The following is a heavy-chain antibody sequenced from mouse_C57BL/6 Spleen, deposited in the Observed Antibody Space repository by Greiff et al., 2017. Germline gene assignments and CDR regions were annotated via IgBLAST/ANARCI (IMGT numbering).Heavy chain of an antibody. V-gene: IGHV14-4*01. CDR3: TTGRYFDV. J-gene: IGHJ1*03. CDR2: IDPENGDT. Sequence: VQLKESGAELVRPGASVKLSCTASGFNIKDDYMHWVKQRPEQGLEWIGWIDPENGDTEYASKFQGKATITADTSSNTAYLQLSSLTSEDTAVYYCTTGRYFDVWGTGTTVTVSS. CDR1: GFNIKDDY.